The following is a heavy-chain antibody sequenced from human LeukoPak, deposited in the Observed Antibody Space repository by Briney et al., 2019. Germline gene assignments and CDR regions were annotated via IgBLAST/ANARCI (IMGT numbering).Heavy chain of an antibody. Sequence: GESLKISCKGSGYGFNTYWIGWVRQMPGKSLECMGIIYPRESYTTYMPSFQSPVTISADKSISTASLPWSSLKASDTAMYYCAATNRGLWPWYFDLWGRGTLVTVSS. CDR2: IYPRESYT. D-gene: IGHD5-18*01. CDR3: AATNRGLWPWYFDL. V-gene: IGHV5-51*01. CDR1: GYGFNTYW. J-gene: IGHJ2*01.